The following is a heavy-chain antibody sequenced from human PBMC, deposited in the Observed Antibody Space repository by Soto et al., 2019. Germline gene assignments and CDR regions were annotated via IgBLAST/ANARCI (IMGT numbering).Heavy chain of an antibody. CDR2: IIPILGIA. J-gene: IGHJ6*03. CDR3: ARDLSTVTTAYYYYMVV. V-gene: IGHV1-69*08. CDR1: GGTFSSYT. Sequence: QVQLVQSGAEVKKPGSSVKVSCKASGGTFSSYTISWVRQAPGQGLEWMGRIIPILGIANYAQKFQGRVTITADKSTSTAYMELSSLRAEDTDVYYCARDLSTVTTAYYYYMVVWGKGTTVTVFS. D-gene: IGHD4-17*01.